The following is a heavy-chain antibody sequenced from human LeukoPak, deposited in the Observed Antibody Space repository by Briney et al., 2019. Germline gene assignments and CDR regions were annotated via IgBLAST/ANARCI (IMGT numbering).Heavy chain of an antibody. D-gene: IGHD3-10*01. CDR1: GYTFTSCG. CDR3: ARDIIAVALDI. V-gene: IGHV1-18*01. CDR2: ISVYNGNT. J-gene: IGHJ3*02. Sequence: ASVTVSCKASGYTFTSCGISWVRQAPAQGLEWMGWISVYNGNTNYAQKLQGRVPMTTDTSTSTAYMELKSLSSDDKAVYYCARDIIAVALDIWGQGTMVTVSS.